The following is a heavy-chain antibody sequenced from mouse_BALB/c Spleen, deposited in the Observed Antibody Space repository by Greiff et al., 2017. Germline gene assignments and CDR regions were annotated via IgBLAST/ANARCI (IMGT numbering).Heavy chain of an antibody. J-gene: IGHJ3*01. CDR1: GFNIKDYY. D-gene: IGHD1-1*01. CDR3: AFYYYGSSGFAY. Sequence: VQLKESWAELVRPGALVKLSCKASGFNIKDYYMHWVKQRPEQGLEWIGWIDPENGNTIYDPKFQGKASITADTSSNTAYLQLSSLTSEDTAVYYCAFYYYGSSGFAYWGQGTLVTVSA. CDR2: IDPENGNT. V-gene: IGHV14-1*02.